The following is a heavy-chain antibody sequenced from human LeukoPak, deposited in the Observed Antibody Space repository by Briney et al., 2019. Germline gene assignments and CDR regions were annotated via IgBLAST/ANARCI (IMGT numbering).Heavy chain of an antibody. J-gene: IGHJ4*02. V-gene: IGHV3-33*03. D-gene: IGHD2-2*01. CDR2: IWHDVSNK. CDR3: AKDGDVVVPAAFPDY. Sequence: GGSLRLSCSASGFIFSTSGMHWVRQAPGKGLEWLALIWHDVSNKYYADSVKGRFTISRDNSKNTLYLQMNSLRAEDTAVYYCAKDGDVVVPAAFPDYWGQGTLVTVSS. CDR1: GFIFSTSG.